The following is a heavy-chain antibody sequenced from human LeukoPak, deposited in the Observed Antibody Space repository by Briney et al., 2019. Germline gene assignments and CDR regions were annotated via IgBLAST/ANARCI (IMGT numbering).Heavy chain of an antibody. CDR3: ARDPPFIKGSGYAAGYFDY. CDR2: INPSGGST. J-gene: IGHJ4*02. V-gene: IGHV1-46*01. CDR1: GYTFTSYY. Sequence: ASVKVSCKASGYTFTSYYMHWVRQAPGQGLEWMGIINPSGGSTSYAQKFQGRVTMTRDTSTSTGYMELSSLRSEDTAVYYCARDPPFIKGSGYAAGYFDYWGQGTLVTVSS. D-gene: IGHD3-22*01.